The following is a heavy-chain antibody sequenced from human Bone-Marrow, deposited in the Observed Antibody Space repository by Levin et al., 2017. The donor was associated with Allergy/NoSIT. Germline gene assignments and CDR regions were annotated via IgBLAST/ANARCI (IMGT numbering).Heavy chain of an antibody. V-gene: IGHV4-61*01. J-gene: IGHJ4*02. D-gene: IGHD4-11*01. Sequence: SETLSLTCTVSGASVSSGPYYWSWFRQPPGRGLEWIGYIFYSGNTNYNPSLQSRVTMSLDTSKNQFSLKMTFVTAADTAVYYCARGPTVTTDYWGQGTLVTVSS. CDR1: GASVSSGPYY. CDR3: ARGPTVTTDY. CDR2: IFYSGNT.